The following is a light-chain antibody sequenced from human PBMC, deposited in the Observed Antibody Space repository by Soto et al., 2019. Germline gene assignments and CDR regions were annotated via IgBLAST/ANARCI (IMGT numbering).Light chain of an antibody. CDR2: GAS. J-gene: IGKJ5*01. CDR1: QNINNN. CDR3: QQYNNWPPSIT. Sequence: EIVMTQSPVTLSVSPGERATLSCRAIQNINNNLAWYQQKPGQAPRLLIYGASTRATGISARFSGGGSGTEFTLSISSLQSEDFAVYYCQQYNNWPPSITFGQGTRLEIK. V-gene: IGKV3-15*01.